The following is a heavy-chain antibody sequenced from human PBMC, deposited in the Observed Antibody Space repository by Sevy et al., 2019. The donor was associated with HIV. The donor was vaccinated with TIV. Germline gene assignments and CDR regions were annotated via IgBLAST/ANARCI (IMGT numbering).Heavy chain of an antibody. V-gene: IGHV3-48*01. J-gene: IGHJ6*02. CDR3: ARCLYDFWSGYYTSYYYYGMDV. D-gene: IGHD3-3*01. CDR1: GFTFSSYS. Sequence: GGSLRLSCAASGFTFSSYSMNWVRQAPGKGLEWVSYISSSSSTIYYADSVKGRFTISRDNAKNSLYLQMNSLRAEDTAEYYCARCLYDFWSGYYTSYYYYGMDVWGQGTTVTVSS. CDR2: ISSSSSTI.